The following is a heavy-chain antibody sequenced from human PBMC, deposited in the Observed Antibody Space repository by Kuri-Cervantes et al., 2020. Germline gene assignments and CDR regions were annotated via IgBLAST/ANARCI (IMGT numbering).Heavy chain of an antibody. V-gene: IGHV4-4*07. D-gene: IGHD1-26*01. Sequence: SETLSLTCTVSGASINSYYWSWIRQSAGKGLEWIGRIHTAEYTIYNPSLRSRVTISVDTSKNQFSLKLSSVTAADTAVYYCARAGSYRGWGRFGFDYWGQGTLVTVSS. J-gene: IGHJ4*02. CDR1: GASINSYY. CDR3: ARAGSYRGWGRFGFDY. CDR2: IHTAEYT.